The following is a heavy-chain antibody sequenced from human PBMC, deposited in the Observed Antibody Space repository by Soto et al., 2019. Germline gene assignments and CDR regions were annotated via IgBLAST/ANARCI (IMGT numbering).Heavy chain of an antibody. D-gene: IGHD3-3*01. CDR2: IYHSGST. Sequence: SETLSLPCAVSGGSISSGGYSWRWIRQPPGKGLEWIGYIYHSGSTYYNPSLKSRVTISVDRSKNQFSLKLSSVTAADTAVYYCARDRDYDFWSGSYYYYGMDVWVQGTTVTVSS. CDR1: GGSISSGGYS. J-gene: IGHJ6*02. CDR3: ARDRDYDFWSGSYYYYGMDV. V-gene: IGHV4-30-2*01.